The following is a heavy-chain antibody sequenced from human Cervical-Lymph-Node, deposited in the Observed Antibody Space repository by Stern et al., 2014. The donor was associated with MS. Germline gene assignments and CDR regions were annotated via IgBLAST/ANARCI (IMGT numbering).Heavy chain of an antibody. V-gene: IGHV3-23*04. J-gene: IGHJ5*02. D-gene: IGHD2-15*01. Sequence: EVQLEESGGGLVQPGGSLRLSCAASGFTFSSYAMSWVRQAPGKGLEWGSAISGSGTSTYYADSVKGRFTISRDNSKNTLYLQMNSLRAEDTAVYYCAKRRKSLRGSWFDPWGQGTLVTVSS. CDR1: GFTFSSYA. CDR2: ISGSGTST. CDR3: AKRRKSLRGSWFDP.